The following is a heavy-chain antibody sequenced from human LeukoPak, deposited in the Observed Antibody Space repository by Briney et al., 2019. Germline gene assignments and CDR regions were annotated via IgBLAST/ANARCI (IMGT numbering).Heavy chain of an antibody. J-gene: IGHJ4*02. D-gene: IGHD3-3*01. CDR2: ISAYNGNT. CDR1: GYTFTSYG. CDR3: ARDLYDFWSGYYTSPFFDY. Sequence: ASVKVSCKASGYTFTSYGISWVRQAPGQGLEWMGWISAYNGNTNYAQKLQGRVTMTTDTSTSTAYMELRSLRSDDTAVYYCARDLYDFWSGYYTSPFFDYWGQGTLVTVSS. V-gene: IGHV1-18*01.